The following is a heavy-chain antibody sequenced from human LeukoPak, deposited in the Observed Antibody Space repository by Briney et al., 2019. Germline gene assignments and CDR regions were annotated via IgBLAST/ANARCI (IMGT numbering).Heavy chain of an antibody. CDR2: IYTSGIT. J-gene: IGHJ4*02. CDR1: GGSISSYY. V-gene: IGHV4-4*07. Sequence: PSETLSLTCTVSGGSISSYYWSWIRQPARKGLEWIGRIYTSGITNYNPSLKSRVTMSVDTSKNQFSLKLTSVTAADTAVYYCARANSYDSSGHYYEFGYWGQGTLVTVSS. CDR3: ARANSYDSSGHYYEFGY. D-gene: IGHD3-22*01.